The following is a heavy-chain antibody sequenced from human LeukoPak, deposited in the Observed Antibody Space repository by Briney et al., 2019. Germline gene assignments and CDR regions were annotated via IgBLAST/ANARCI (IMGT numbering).Heavy chain of an antibody. Sequence: ASAKVSCKASGYTFTSYGISWVRQAPGQGLEWMGWISAYNGNTNYAQKLQGRVTMTTDTSTSTAYMELRSLRSDDTAVYYCARDRTEIKYYGSGSYYNDWGQGTLVTVSS. CDR1: GYTFTSYG. CDR3: ARDRTEIKYYGSGSYYND. J-gene: IGHJ4*02. V-gene: IGHV1-18*01. D-gene: IGHD3-10*01. CDR2: ISAYNGNT.